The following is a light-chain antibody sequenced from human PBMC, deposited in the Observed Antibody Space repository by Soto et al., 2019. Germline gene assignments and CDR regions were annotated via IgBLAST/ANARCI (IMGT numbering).Light chain of an antibody. Sequence: LAQPASVSGSPGQSITISCTGTISDFVIYNYVSWYQQHPGKAPKLMLYGVSNRPSGVSNRFSGSKSGNTASLTISGLQAEDEADYYCSSHTTSSALQVFGTGTKVTVL. CDR3: SSHTTSSALQV. CDR1: ISDFVIYNY. V-gene: IGLV2-14*01. CDR2: GVS. J-gene: IGLJ1*01.